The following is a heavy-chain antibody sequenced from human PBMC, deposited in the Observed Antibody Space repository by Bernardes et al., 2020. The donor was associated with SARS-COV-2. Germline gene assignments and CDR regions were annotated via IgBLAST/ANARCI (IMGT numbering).Heavy chain of an antibody. CDR2: INHSGST. CDR1: GGSFSGYY. D-gene: IGHD2-2*01. CDR3: ARGALSCSSTSCPKKGYYYYYYRDG. Sequence: TLSLTCAVYGGSFSGYYCSWIRQPPGKGLEWIGEINHSGSTNYNPSLKSRVTISVDTSKNQFSLKLSSVTAADTAVYYCARGALSCSSTSCPKKGYYYYYYRDGWGKGTTVTVAS. J-gene: IGHJ6*03. V-gene: IGHV4-34*01.